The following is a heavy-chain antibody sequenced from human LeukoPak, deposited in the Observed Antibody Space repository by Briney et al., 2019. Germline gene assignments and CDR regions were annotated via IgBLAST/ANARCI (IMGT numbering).Heavy chain of an antibody. CDR3: AKDRGWQQLLPLGAFDI. D-gene: IGHD6-13*01. J-gene: IGHJ3*02. V-gene: IGHV3-30*02. CDR2: IRYDGNNK. CDR1: GFTFSTYG. Sequence: GGSLRLSCAASGFTFSTYGMNWVRQAPGKGLEWVAFIRYDGNNKYYADSVKGRFTISRDNSKNTLYLQMNRVRAEDTAVYYCAKDRGWQQLLPLGAFDIWGQGTMVTVSS.